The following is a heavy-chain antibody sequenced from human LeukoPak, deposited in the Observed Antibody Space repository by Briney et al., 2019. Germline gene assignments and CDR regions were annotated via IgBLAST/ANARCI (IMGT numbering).Heavy chain of an antibody. Sequence: GGSLRLSCAASGFTFSSYAMSWVRQAPGKGLEWVSAISGSGGSTYYADSVKGRFTISRDDSKNTLSLQMHSLRAEDTAVYYCAKVPTMIVVGGYYFDYWGQGTLVTVSS. D-gene: IGHD3-22*01. CDR1: GFTFSSYA. CDR2: ISGSGGST. CDR3: AKVPTMIVVGGYYFDY. J-gene: IGHJ4*02. V-gene: IGHV3-23*01.